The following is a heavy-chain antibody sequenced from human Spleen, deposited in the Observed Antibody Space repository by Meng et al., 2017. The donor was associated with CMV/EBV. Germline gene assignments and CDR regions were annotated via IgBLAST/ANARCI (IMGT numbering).Heavy chain of an antibody. CDR1: GGSMSSGDYF. D-gene: IGHD1-14*01. CDR2: IYYSGNT. CDR3: ARAEYYNWFDP. J-gene: IGHJ5*02. Sequence: QGQVQESGQGLVKPSQTLSLTCTVSGGSMSSGDYFWNWIRQPPGKGLEWIGYIYYSGNTYYNPSLKSRVTISIDASKNQFSLKLSSVTAADTAVYYCARAEYYNWFDPWGQGTLVTVSS. V-gene: IGHV4-30-4*01.